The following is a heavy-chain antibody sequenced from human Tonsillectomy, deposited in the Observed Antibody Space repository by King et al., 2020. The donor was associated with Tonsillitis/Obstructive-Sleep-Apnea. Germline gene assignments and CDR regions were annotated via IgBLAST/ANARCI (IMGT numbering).Heavy chain of an antibody. CDR3: ARGGMVITTVDAFDI. V-gene: IGHV3-11*05. D-gene: IGHD3-9*01. J-gene: IGHJ3*02. Sequence: VQLVESGGGLVKPGGSLRLSCAASGFTFSDYYMSWIRQAPGKGLEWVSYISSSSSYTNYADSVKGRFTISRDNAKNSLYLQMNSLRAEDTAVYYCARGGMVITTVDAFDIWGQGTMVTVSS. CDR2: ISSSSSYT. CDR1: GFTFSDYY.